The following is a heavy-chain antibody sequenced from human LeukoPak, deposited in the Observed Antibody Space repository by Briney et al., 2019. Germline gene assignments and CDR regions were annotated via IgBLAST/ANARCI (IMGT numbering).Heavy chain of an antibody. Sequence: GASVKVSCKASGYTVTSYYMHWVRQAPGQGLEWMGVINPSGGSTSYAQKFQGRVTMTRDTSTSTVYMELSSLRSEDTAVYYCAKGRPLSKPAAIGYYFDYWGQGTLVTVSS. J-gene: IGHJ4*02. CDR2: INPSGGST. D-gene: IGHD2-2*01. CDR1: GYTVTSYY. CDR3: AKGRPLSKPAAIGYYFDY. V-gene: IGHV1-46*01.